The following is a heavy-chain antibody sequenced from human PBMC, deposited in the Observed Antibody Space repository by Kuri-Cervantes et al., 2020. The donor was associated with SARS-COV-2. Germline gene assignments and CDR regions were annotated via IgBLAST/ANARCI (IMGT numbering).Heavy chain of an antibody. Sequence: GESLKISCAGSGFNFSHYAMSWVRQAPGKALQWVSSISGSGSYMYYADSVKGRFTISRDNAKNSLYLQMNSLRAEDTAVYYCARDYGGYYGDDAFDIWGQGAMVTVSS. J-gene: IGHJ3*02. V-gene: IGHV3-21*01. CDR2: ISGSGSYM. D-gene: IGHD3-22*01. CDR1: GFNFSHYA. CDR3: ARDYGGYYGDDAFDI.